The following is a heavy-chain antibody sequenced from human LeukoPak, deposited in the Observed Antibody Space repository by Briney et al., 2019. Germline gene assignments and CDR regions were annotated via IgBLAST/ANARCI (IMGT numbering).Heavy chain of an antibody. CDR3: ARDGRSSNRGYNWFDP. V-gene: IGHV4-4*07. CDR2: IYTSGST. CDR1: GGSLSSYY. D-gene: IGHD6-6*01. Sequence: PSETPSLTCTVSGGSLSSYYWSWIRKPAGKGLEWIGRIYTSGSTNYNPSLKSRVTMSVDTSKNQFSLKLSSVTAADTAVYYCARDGRSSNRGYNWFDPWGQGTLVTVSS. J-gene: IGHJ5*02.